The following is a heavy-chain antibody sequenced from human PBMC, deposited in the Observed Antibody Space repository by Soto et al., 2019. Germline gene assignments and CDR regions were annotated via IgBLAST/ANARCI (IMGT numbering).Heavy chain of an antibody. Sequence: ASVKVSCKTSGYTFTNHGINWVRQAPGQGLEWMGWINPYNANTNYAQKLQGRVTMTTDTSTSTAYMDLRSLTSDDTAVYYCAREGLELRGGPDWFDPWGQGTLVTVSS. V-gene: IGHV1-18*04. CDR1: GYTFTNHG. J-gene: IGHJ5*02. CDR2: INPYNANT. D-gene: IGHD1-7*01. CDR3: AREGLELRGGPDWFDP.